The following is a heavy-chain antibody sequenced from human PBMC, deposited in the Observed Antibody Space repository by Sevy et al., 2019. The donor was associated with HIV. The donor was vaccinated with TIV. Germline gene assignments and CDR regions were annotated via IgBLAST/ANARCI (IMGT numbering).Heavy chain of an antibody. CDR2: ISSSSNYI. V-gene: IGHV3-21*01. Sequence: GGSLRLSCAASGFTFSSYSMNWVRQAPGKGLEWVSSISSSSNYIYYADSVKGRISMSRDNAKNTLYMQMNSLRAEDTTVYYYARARIAASTDYYYMDVWGKGTTVTVSS. D-gene: IGHD6-13*01. CDR3: ARARIAASTDYYYMDV. J-gene: IGHJ6*03. CDR1: GFTFSSYS.